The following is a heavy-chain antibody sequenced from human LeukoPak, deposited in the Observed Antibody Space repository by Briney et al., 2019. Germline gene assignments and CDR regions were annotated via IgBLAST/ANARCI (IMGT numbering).Heavy chain of an antibody. Sequence: GGSLRLSCAASGFTFSSYGTHWVRQAPGKGLEWVAVISYDRSNKYYADSVKGRFTISRDNSKNTLYLQMNSLRAEDTAVYYCAKVAAMAENWFDPWGQGTLVTVSS. CDR1: GFTFSSYG. D-gene: IGHD5-18*01. J-gene: IGHJ5*02. V-gene: IGHV3-30*18. CDR2: ISYDRSNK. CDR3: AKVAAMAENWFDP.